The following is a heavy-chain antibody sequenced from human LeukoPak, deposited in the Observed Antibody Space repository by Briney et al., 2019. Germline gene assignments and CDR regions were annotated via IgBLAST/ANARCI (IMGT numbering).Heavy chain of an antibody. CDR1: GFTFSTYW. V-gene: IGHV3-48*04. D-gene: IGHD2-8*02. CDR3: ASDSSWSFDN. Sequence: LAGGSLRLSCATSGFTFSTYWMTWVRQAPGKGLEWISYIGSGYNSAYADSVRGRFTISRDNSRTSLYLQMNNLRAEDTAVYYCASDSSWSFDNWGQGTVVTVSS. CDR2: IGSGYNSA. J-gene: IGHJ4*02.